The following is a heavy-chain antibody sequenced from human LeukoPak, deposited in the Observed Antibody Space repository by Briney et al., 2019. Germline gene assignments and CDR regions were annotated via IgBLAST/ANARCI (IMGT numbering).Heavy chain of an antibody. CDR1: GFTFDDYG. D-gene: IGHD3-16*02. Sequence: RTGGSLRLSCAASGFTFDDYGMSWVRQAPGKGLEWVSGINWNGGSTGYADSVKGRFTISRDNAKNSLYLQMNSLRAEDTALYYCARVVNPPKFQYVWGSYRQPGFDYWGQGTLVTVSS. V-gene: IGHV3-20*04. CDR3: ARVVNPPKFQYVWGSYRQPGFDY. CDR2: INWNGGST. J-gene: IGHJ4*02.